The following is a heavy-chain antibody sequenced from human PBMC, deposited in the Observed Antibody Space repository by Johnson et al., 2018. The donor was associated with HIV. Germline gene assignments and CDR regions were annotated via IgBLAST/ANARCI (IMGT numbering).Heavy chain of an antibody. CDR3: ARVYVVSHSNFWSGYYNPFDI. J-gene: IGHJ3*02. CDR2: ISYDGSNK. V-gene: IGHV3-30*04. Sequence: QVQLVESGGGVVQPGRSLRLSCAASGFTFNSYALHWVRQAPGKGLEWVAIISYDGSNKYYADSVKGRFTNSRDNSKNSLYLQMNSLRADDTAFYYCARVYVVSHSNFWSGYYNPFDIWGQVTVVTVYS. D-gene: IGHD3-3*01. CDR1: GFTFNSYA.